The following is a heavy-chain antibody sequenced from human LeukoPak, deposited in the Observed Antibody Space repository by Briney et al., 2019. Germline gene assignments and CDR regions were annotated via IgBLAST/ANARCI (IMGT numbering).Heavy chain of an antibody. V-gene: IGHV1-2*02. CDR3: ARGWEPKEYYFDY. J-gene: IGHJ4*02. CDR1: GYTFTGYY. Sequence: ASVKVSCKASGYTFTGYYMHWVRQAPGQGLEWMGWINPNSGGTNYAQKFQGRVTMTRDTSISTAYMELSRLRSDDTAVYYCARGWEPKEYYFDYWGQGTLVTVSS. CDR2: INPNSGGT. D-gene: IGHD1-14*01.